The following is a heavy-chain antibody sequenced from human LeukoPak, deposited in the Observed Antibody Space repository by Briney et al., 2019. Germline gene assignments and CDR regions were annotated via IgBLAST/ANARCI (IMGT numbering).Heavy chain of an antibody. CDR2: IRYGADSA. Sequence: GGSLRLSRAASGFTLSSYAMTWVRQAPGKGLEWVSTIRYGADSAYYADSVKGRFTISRDNSKNTVYLQMNRLRVDDTAVYYCAKGLTTHDYWGQGTLVTVSS. D-gene: IGHD4-11*01. CDR3: AKGLTTHDY. J-gene: IGHJ4*02. CDR1: GFTLSSYA. V-gene: IGHV3-23*01.